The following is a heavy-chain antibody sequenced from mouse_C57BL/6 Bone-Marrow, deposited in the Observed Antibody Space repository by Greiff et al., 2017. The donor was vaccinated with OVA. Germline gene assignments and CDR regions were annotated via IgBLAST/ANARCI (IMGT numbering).Heavy chain of an antibody. D-gene: IGHD1-1*01. J-gene: IGHJ2*01. CDR3: ARDNPYGYYFDY. CDR2: IHPNSGST. CDR1: GYTFTSYW. V-gene: IGHV1-64*01. Sequence: VKLQQPGAELVKPGASVKLSCKASGYTFTSYWMHWVKQRPGQGLEWIGMIHPNSGSTNYNEKFKSKATLTVDKSSSTAYMQLSSLTSEDSAVDDCARDNPYGYYFDYWGQGTTLTVSS.